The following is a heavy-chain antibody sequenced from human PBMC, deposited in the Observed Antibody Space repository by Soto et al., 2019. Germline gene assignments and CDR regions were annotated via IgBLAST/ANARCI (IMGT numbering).Heavy chain of an antibody. CDR3: ARHFTWLSDACAI. Sequence: PSETLSLTCTVSGGSISSSSYYWGWIRQPPGKGLEWIGSIYYDVSTYYNPALKSRVTISVDTSKNQFSLKVSSVTAVDTAVYDCARHFTWLSDACAIWGQGTMVTV. J-gene: IGHJ3*02. CDR1: GGSISSSSYY. D-gene: IGHD6-19*01. CDR2: IYYDVST. V-gene: IGHV4-39*01.